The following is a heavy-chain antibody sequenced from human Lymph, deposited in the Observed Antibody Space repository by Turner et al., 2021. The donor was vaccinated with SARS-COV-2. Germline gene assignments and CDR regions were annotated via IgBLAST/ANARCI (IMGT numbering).Heavy chain of an antibody. CDR1: GGTFSTYV. Sequence: QVQLVQPGAEVKKPGSSVKASCKASGGTFSTYVISWVRQAPGQGLGWMGGIIPILGIANYAQKFQGRVTITADKSTSTAYMELSSLRSEDTAVYHCARRHSGNYDAFDIWGQGTMVTVSS. D-gene: IGHD1-26*01. CDR2: IIPILGIA. CDR3: ARRHSGNYDAFDI. V-gene: IGHV1-69*10. J-gene: IGHJ3*02.